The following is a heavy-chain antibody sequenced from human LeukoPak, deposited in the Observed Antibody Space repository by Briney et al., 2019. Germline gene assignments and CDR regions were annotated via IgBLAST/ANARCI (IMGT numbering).Heavy chain of an antibody. CDR3: ATSSSSWYSGYFDY. D-gene: IGHD6-13*01. J-gene: IGHJ4*02. CDR1: GGSISSYY. Sequence: SETLSLTCTVSGGSISSYYWSWIRQPAGKGLEWIGRIYTSGSTNYNPSLKSRVTMSVDTSKNQFSLKLSSVTAADTAVYYCATSSSSWYSGYFDYWGQGTLVTVSS. V-gene: IGHV4-4*07. CDR2: IYTSGST.